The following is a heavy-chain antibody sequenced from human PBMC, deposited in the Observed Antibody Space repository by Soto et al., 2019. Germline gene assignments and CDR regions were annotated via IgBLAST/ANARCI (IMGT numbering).Heavy chain of an antibody. D-gene: IGHD3-10*01. CDR3: AKDSGNGWFGEFPTFNWFDP. CDR2: VSFDGNNK. J-gene: IGHJ5*02. CDR1: GFTFSRYG. V-gene: IGHV3-30*18. Sequence: PGGSLRLSCAASGFTFSRYGMHWVRQAPGKGLEWVAFVSFDGNNKYYADSVKGRFTISRDNSKNTLYLQMNSLRVEDTAVYCCAKDSGNGWFGEFPTFNWFDPWGQGSQVTVSS.